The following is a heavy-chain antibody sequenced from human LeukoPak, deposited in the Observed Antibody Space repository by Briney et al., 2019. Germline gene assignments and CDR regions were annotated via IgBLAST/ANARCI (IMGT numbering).Heavy chain of an antibody. V-gene: IGHV2-5*02. CDR3: AHGISYFDF. J-gene: IGHJ4*02. CDR1: GFSLSTSGVG. CDR2: IYWDDDN. D-gene: IGHD3-3*02. Sequence: SGPTLVNPTQTLTLTCTFSGFSLSTSGVGVGWIRQPPGKALEWLALIYWDDDNPYSRSLKSRLTIPKDTSKNQVVLTMTNLDPVDTATYYCAHGISYFDFWGQGTLVTVCS.